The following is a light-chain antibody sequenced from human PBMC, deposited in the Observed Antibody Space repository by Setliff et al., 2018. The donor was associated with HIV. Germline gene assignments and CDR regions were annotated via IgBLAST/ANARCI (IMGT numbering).Light chain of an antibody. CDR3: SSYRVTSTL. CDR2: EVS. J-gene: IGLJ1*01. Sequence: QSVLTQPASVSGSPGQSITISCTGTNSDIGGYNYVSWYQQHPGKAPKLVIYEVSNRPSGVSDRFSGSKSGNTASPSISGLQAEDEADYYCSSYRVTSTLFGTGTKVTVL. V-gene: IGLV2-14*01. CDR1: NSDIGGYNY.